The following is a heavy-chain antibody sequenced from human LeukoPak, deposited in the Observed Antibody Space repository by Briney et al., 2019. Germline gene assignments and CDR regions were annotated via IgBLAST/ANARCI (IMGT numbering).Heavy chain of an antibody. CDR2: IIPIFGTA. CDR1: GGTFSSYA. J-gene: IGHJ4*02. D-gene: IGHD4-17*01. CDR3: AREGYGAYEYYFDY. V-gene: IGHV1-69*13. Sequence: ASVEVSCKAAGGTFSSYAISWVRQAPGQGLEWMGGIIPIFGTANYAQKFQGRVTITADESTSTAYMELSSLRSEDTAVYYCAREGYGAYEYYFDYWGQGTLVTVSS.